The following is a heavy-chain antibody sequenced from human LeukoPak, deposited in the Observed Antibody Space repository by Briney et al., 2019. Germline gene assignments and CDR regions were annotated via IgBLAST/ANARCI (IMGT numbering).Heavy chain of an antibody. V-gene: IGHV4-34*01. D-gene: IGHD4-17*01. CDR1: GGSFSGYY. Sequence: SETLSLTXAVYGGSFSGYYWSWIRQPPGKGLEWIGEINHSGSTNYNPSLKSRVTISVDTSKNQFSLKLSSVTAADTAVYYCARGRGDYVLSLVNYYYMDVWGKGTTVTVSS. CDR2: INHSGST. J-gene: IGHJ6*03. CDR3: ARGRGDYVLSLVNYYYMDV.